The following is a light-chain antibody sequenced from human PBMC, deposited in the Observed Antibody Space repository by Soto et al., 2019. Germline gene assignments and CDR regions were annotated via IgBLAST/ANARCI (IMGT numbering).Light chain of an antibody. Sequence: DIQLTQSPAFLSASVGDRVTITCRASQGISSFLAWFQQKPGKAPNLLIYGASTLQSGVPSRFSGSGSGTEFTLTISSLQPEDFATYYCQQLNIYPQTLGGGSKVEIK. J-gene: IGKJ4*01. CDR2: GAS. CDR1: QGISSF. V-gene: IGKV1-9*01. CDR3: QQLNIYPQT.